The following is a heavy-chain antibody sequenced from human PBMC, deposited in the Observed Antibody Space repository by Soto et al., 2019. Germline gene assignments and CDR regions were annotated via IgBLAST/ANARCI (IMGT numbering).Heavy chain of an antibody. CDR3: ARHYDILTGYYWAWFDP. Sequence: SETLSLTCAVSGGSISSGGYSWSWIRQPPGKGLEWIGYIYHSGSTYYNPSLKSRVTISVDTSKNQFSLKLSSVTAADTAVYYCARHYDILTGYYWAWFDPWGQGTLVTVSS. CDR1: GGSISSGGYS. D-gene: IGHD3-9*01. CDR2: IYHSGST. V-gene: IGHV4-30-2*03. J-gene: IGHJ5*02.